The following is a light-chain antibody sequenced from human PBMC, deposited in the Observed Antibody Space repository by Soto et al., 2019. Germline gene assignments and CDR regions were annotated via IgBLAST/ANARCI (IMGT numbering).Light chain of an antibody. CDR2: DVS. J-gene: IGLJ1*01. V-gene: IGLV2-11*01. CDR3: CSYAGSYTWV. Sequence: QSALTQPRSVCGSPGQSVTISCTGTSSDVGGYNYVSWYRQHPGKAPKLMIYDVSKRPSGVPDRFSGSKSGNTASLTISGLQAEDEADYYCCSYAGSYTWVFVTGTKVTVL. CDR1: SSDVGGYNY.